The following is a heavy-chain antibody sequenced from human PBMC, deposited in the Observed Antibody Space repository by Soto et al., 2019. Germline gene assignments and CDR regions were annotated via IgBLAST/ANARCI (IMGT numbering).Heavy chain of an antibody. J-gene: IGHJ4*02. Sequence: QVQLQESGTGLVKPSQTLSLTCTVSGCSIRSGYYYWRWIRQPPGKGLEWIGYIFYIGSTYYNPSLKSRVTISVETSKNQFSLQLSAVTASDTAVYYCARRTVGYDSCGPLSYFEYWGQGTLVTFSS. CDR3: ARRTVGYDSCGPLSYFEY. CDR1: GCSIRSGYYY. CDR2: IFYIGST. V-gene: IGHV4-30-4*01. D-gene: IGHD3-22*01.